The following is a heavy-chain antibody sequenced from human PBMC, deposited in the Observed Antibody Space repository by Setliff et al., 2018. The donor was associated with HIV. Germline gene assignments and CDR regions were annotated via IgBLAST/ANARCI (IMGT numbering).Heavy chain of an antibody. CDR3: AVWIREVIS. CDR2: TKNKDNSFTT. D-gene: IGHD3-10*01. V-gene: IGHV3-72*01. CDR1: GFTFSDHY. Sequence: GGSLRLSCAASGFTFSDHYMDWVRQAPGKGLEWVGRTKNKDNSFTTEYAASVKGRFTISRDDSKNPLSLHMNSLKTEDTAVYYCAVWIREVISWGRGTLVTVSS. J-gene: IGHJ5*02.